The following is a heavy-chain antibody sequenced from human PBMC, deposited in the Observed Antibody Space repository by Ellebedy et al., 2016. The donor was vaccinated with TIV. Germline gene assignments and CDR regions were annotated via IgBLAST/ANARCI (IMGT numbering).Heavy chain of an antibody. Sequence: ASVKVSCKASGYTFTSYGISWVRQAPGQGLEWMGWISAYNGNTNYAQKFQGRVTMTTDTSTSTAYIELRSLRSDDTAVYYCARVIAVAGSHYYGMDVWGQGTTVTVSS. D-gene: IGHD6-19*01. V-gene: IGHV1-18*01. CDR2: ISAYNGNT. J-gene: IGHJ6*02. CDR3: ARVIAVAGSHYYGMDV. CDR1: GYTFTSYG.